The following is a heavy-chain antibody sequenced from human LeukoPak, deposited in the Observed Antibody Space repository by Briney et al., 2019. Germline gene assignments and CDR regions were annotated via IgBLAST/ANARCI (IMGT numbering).Heavy chain of an antibody. Sequence: GESLKISCKGSGYSFTSYWIGWVRPMPGKGLEWMGIIYPGDSDTRYSPSFQGQVTISADKSISTAYLQWSSLKASDTAMYYCASSSSGYYPPSEYFQHWGQGTLVTVSS. J-gene: IGHJ1*01. CDR1: GYSFTSYW. CDR2: IYPGDSDT. D-gene: IGHD3-22*01. V-gene: IGHV5-51*01. CDR3: ASSSSGYYPPSEYFQH.